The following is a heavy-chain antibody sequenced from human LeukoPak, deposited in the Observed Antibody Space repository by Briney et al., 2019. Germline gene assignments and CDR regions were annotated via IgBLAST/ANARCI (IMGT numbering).Heavy chain of an antibody. CDR2: IWYDGSNK. CDR1: GFTFSSYG. D-gene: IGHD3-22*01. J-gene: IGHJ4*02. V-gene: IGHV3-33*06. Sequence: PGGSLRLSCAASGFTFSSYGMNWVRQAPGKGLEWVAVIWYDGSNKYYADSVKGRFTISRDNSKNTLYLRMNSLRAEDTAVYYCAKDANPEVVVIDYWGQGTLVTVSS. CDR3: AKDANPEVVVIDY.